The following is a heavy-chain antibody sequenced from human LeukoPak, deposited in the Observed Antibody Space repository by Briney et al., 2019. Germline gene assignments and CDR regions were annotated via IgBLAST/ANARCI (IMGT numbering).Heavy chain of an antibody. CDR1: GGSISSYY. Sequence: ASETLSLTCTVSGGSISSYYWSWLRQPPGKGLEWIGYIYYSGSTNYNPSLESRVTISVDTSKYQFSLNQRSVTAADTAVYYCARLGLTGFDPWGQGTLVTVSS. V-gene: IGHV4-59*01. CDR2: IYYSGST. J-gene: IGHJ5*02. D-gene: IGHD3-16*01. CDR3: ARLGLTGFDP.